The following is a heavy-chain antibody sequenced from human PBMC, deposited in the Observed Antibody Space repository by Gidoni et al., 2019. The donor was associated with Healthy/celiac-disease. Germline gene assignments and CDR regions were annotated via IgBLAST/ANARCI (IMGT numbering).Heavy chain of an antibody. Sequence: QVQLQQRGAGLMKTSETLSRTCAVTRGSFSGYYWSWIRQPPGKGLEWIRAINHSGSTNYNPSHKSLVTISVDTSKNQFSRKLSSVTDADTAVYYWARKSSSGPYYFDYWGQGTLVTVSS. D-gene: IGHD3-22*01. CDR1: RGSFSGYY. CDR3: ARKSSSGPYYFDY. V-gene: IGHV4-34*01. CDR2: INHSGST. J-gene: IGHJ4*02.